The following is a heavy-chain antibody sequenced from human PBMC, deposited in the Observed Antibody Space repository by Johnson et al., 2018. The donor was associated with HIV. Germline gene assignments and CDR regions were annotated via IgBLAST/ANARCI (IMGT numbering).Heavy chain of an antibody. Sequence: SLRLSCAASGFTFSSYAMHWVRQAPGKGLEWVAVISYDGSNKYYADSVKGRFTISRDNSKNTLYLQMNSLRAEDTAVYYCASTGYSSGWYWDAFDIWGQGTMVTVSS. V-gene: IGHV3-30-3*01. J-gene: IGHJ3*02. CDR2: ISYDGSNK. CDR3: ASTGYSSGWYWDAFDI. D-gene: IGHD6-19*01. CDR1: GFTFSSYA.